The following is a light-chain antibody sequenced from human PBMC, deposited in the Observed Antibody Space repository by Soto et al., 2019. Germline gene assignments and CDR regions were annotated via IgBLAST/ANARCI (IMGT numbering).Light chain of an antibody. Sequence: QLVLTQPPSASGSPGQSVTISCTGTNSDVGGYNYVSWYQQHPGKAPKLIIYDVNKRPPGVPDRFSGSKSSNTASLTVSGLQAEDEADFYCSSYAGSNNYVFGTGTKLTVL. J-gene: IGLJ1*01. CDR2: DVN. CDR1: NSDVGGYNY. CDR3: SSYAGSNNYV. V-gene: IGLV2-8*01.